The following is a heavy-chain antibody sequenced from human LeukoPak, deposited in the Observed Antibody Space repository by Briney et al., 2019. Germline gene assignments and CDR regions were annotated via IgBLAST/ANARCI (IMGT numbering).Heavy chain of an antibody. J-gene: IGHJ5*02. CDR2: IYPGDSET. Sequence: GESLKISCKGSGYSFTSYWISWVRQMPGKGLEWMGIIYPGDSETRYSPSFQGQVTISVDKSISTAYLQWSSLKASDTAMYYCARTYYYDSSSTYNWFDPWGQGTLVTVSS. CDR3: ARTYYYDSSSTYNWFDP. V-gene: IGHV5-51*01. D-gene: IGHD3-22*01. CDR1: GYSFTSYW.